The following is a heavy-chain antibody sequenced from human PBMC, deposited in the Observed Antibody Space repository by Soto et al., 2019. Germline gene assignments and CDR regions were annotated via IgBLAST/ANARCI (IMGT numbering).Heavy chain of an antibody. CDR2: IYYSGST. V-gene: IGHV4-59*08. D-gene: IGHD1-26*01. J-gene: IGHJ4*02. CDR3: ARRYGSAIDY. Sequence: QVQLQESGPGLVKPSETLSLTCTVSGGTISSWYWSWIRQPPGKGLEWIGYIYYSGSTNCNPSLKSRVTISVDTSKNQVSLKLSSVTAADTAVYYCARRYGSAIDYWGQGTLVTVSS. CDR1: GGTISSWY.